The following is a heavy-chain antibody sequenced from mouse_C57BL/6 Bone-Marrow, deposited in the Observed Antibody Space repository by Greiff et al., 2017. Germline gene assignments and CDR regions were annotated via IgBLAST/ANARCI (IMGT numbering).Heavy chain of an antibody. V-gene: IGHV1-82*01. Sequence: QVQLQQSGPELVKPGASVKISCKASGYAFSSSWMNWVKQRPGKGLEWIGRIYPGDGDTNYNGKFKGKATLTADKSSSTAYMQLSSLTSADSAVYFCARRGTRRRGRFADWGQGTLVTVSA. CDR2: IYPGDGDT. J-gene: IGHJ3*01. CDR3: ARRGTRRRGRFAD. CDR1: GYAFSSSW. D-gene: IGHD2-12*01.